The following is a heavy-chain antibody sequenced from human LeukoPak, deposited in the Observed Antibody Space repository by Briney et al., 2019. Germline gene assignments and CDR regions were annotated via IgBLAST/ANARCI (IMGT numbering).Heavy chain of an antibody. CDR2: VKQDESEK. D-gene: IGHD3-16*01. Sequence: PGGSLRLSCAASGFTFSSYWMSWVRQAPGKGLEWVANVKQDESEKYYVDSVKGRFTISRDNAKNSVYLQMNTLRAEDTAVYYCAKDKLGYYYYMDVWGKGTTVTVSS. CDR1: GFTFSSYW. V-gene: IGHV3-7*03. CDR3: AKDKLGYYYYMDV. J-gene: IGHJ6*03.